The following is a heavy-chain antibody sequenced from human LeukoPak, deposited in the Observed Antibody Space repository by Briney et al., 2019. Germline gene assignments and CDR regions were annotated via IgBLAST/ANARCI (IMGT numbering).Heavy chain of an antibody. Sequence: GGSLRLSCAASGFTFKSHAMSWVRQAPGNWLEWVSATSGSGGSRFYADSVKGRFTISRDNSKNTLYLQMNSLRAEDTAVYYCAIFPSYDSSGHDGFDIWGQGTRVTVSS. CDR3: AIFPSYDSSGHDGFDI. D-gene: IGHD3-22*01. CDR1: GFTFKSHA. J-gene: IGHJ3*02. V-gene: IGHV3-23*01. CDR2: TSGSGGSR.